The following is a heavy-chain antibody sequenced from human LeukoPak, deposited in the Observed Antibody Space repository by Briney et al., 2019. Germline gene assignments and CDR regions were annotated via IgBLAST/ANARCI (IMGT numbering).Heavy chain of an antibody. Sequence: GASVKVSCKASGFTFKNYGFSWVRQAPGQGLQWMGWISAYNGNTKYAQNLQGRVIMTTDRSTGTAYVELTSLRSDDTAVYYCARDRRGYSAYDGEGFDYWGQGTLVTVSS. CDR3: ARDRRGYSAYDGEGFDY. CDR1: GFTFKNYG. V-gene: IGHV1-18*04. J-gene: IGHJ4*02. CDR2: ISAYNGNT. D-gene: IGHD5-12*01.